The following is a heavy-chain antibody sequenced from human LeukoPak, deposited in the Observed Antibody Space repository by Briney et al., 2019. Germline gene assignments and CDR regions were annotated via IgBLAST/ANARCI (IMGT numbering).Heavy chain of an antibody. V-gene: IGHV3-23*01. D-gene: IGHD7-27*01. CDR3: VKNWGGYYFDY. Sequence: GESLRLXCAASGFMFNNYAMHWVRQAPGKELEWVSTVGLSAASTYFAVSVKGRFTVSRDSAKNTISLQMTSLRTDDTAVYFCVKNWGGYYFDYWGQGTLVTVSS. CDR2: VGLSAAST. J-gene: IGHJ4*02. CDR1: GFMFNNYA.